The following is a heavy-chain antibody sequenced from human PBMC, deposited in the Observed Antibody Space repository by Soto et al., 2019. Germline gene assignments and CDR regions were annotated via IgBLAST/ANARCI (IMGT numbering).Heavy chain of an antibody. CDR1: GFTLSGYA. D-gene: IGHD2-15*01. Sequence: EVQLLESGGGLVQPGGSLRLSCVASGFTLSGYAMNWVRQAPGKGLESVSYISSSSSNIQYAGSVKGRFTISRDNAKNSLHLQINSLRDEDTAVYYCARDCSVGSRYCRWFDPWGQGTLVTVSS. CDR3: ARDCSVGSRYCRWFDP. CDR2: ISSSSSNI. V-gene: IGHV3-48*02. J-gene: IGHJ5*02.